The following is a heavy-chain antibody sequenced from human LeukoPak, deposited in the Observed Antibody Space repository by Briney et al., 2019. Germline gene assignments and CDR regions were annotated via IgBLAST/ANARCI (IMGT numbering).Heavy chain of an antibody. Sequence: GGSLRLSCTASGFTFDDYAMSWSRQAPGRGLEWISFIRSNAYDGTTGYAASVKGRFTISRDDSKNIVYLHMNSLTVEDTAVYYCTKDGEDGTYYDYWGQGTLVTVSS. V-gene: IGHV3-49*03. CDR3: TKDGEDGTYYDY. CDR1: GFTFDDYA. D-gene: IGHD1-26*01. CDR2: IRSNAYDGTT. J-gene: IGHJ4*02.